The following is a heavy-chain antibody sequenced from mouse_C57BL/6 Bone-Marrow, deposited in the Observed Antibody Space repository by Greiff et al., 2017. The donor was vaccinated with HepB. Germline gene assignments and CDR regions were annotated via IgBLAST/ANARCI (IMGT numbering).Heavy chain of an antibody. J-gene: IGHJ1*03. CDR2: ILPGSGST. CDR1: GYTFTGYW. Sequence: QVQLQQSGAELMKPGASVKLSCKATGYTFTGYWIEWVKQRPGHGLEWIGEILPGSGSTNYNEKFKGKATLTADTSSNTAYMQLSSLTTEDSAIYYCAKSVFYYGSSYWYFDVWGTGTTGTVSS. D-gene: IGHD1-1*01. V-gene: IGHV1-9*01. CDR3: AKSVFYYGSSYWYFDV.